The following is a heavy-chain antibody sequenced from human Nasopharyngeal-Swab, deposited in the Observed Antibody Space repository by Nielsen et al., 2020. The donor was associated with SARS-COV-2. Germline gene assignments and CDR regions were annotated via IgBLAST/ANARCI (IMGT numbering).Heavy chain of an antibody. CDR1: GFTFSSYG. J-gene: IGHJ5*02. CDR2: ISYDGSNK. V-gene: IGHV3-30*18. CDR3: AKGTITMVRGVIGWFDP. Sequence: GGSLRLSCAASGFTFSSYGTHWVRQAPGKGLEWMAVISYDGSNKYYADSVKGRFTISRDNSKNTLYLQMNSLRAEDTAVYYCAKGTITMVRGVIGWFDPWGQGTLVTVSS. D-gene: IGHD3-10*01.